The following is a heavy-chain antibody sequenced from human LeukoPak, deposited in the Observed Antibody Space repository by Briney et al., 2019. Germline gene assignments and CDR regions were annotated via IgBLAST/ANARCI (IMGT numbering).Heavy chain of an antibody. CDR1: GFTFSDRY. V-gene: IGHV3-11*01. D-gene: IGHD4-23*01. CDR3: ARDRAVGASDSYDL. CDR2: ISTSDRRV. Sequence: PGGSLRLSCIGSGFTFSDRYMAWIRQRPGRGLEWLSYISTSDRRVYLADSVKGRFTVSRDDARKSPFLQMNSLRPDDTAVYYCARDRAVGASDSYDLWGPGTMVIVSS. J-gene: IGHJ3*01.